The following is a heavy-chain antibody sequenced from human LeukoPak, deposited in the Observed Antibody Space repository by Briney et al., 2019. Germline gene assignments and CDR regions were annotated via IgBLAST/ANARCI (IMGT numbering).Heavy chain of an antibody. Sequence: PGGSLRLSCAASGFTFSSYAMSWVRQAPGKGLVWVSRLYSEGGRTYYADSVKGRFTISRDNAKNTLFLQMNSLTVEDTAVYYCSRGLGQPVDSWGQGTLVTVSS. V-gene: IGHV3-74*01. J-gene: IGHJ4*02. D-gene: IGHD6-6*01. CDR1: GFTFSSYA. CDR2: LYSEGGRT. CDR3: SRGLGQPVDS.